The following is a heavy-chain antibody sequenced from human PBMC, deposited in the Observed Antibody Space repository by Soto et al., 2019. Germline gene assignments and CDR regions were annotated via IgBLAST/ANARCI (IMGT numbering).Heavy chain of an antibody. D-gene: IGHD6-6*01. CDR2: IYPCDSDT. Sequence: LKIACNGTGFSFTSYWIAWVRQMPGKGLEWMGIIYPCDSDTRYSPSFQGQVTISADKSINTAYLQWISLKASDTVIYYCERVLTGRPVHWGQGTLVTVSS. V-gene: IGHV5-51*01. CDR1: GFSFTSYW. J-gene: IGHJ4*02. CDR3: ERVLTGRPVH.